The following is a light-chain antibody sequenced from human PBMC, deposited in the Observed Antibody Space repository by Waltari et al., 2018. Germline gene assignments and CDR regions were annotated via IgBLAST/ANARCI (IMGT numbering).Light chain of an antibody. J-gene: IGKJ2*01. CDR1: QSVSSN. CDR2: GAS. CDR3: QQYKNWLRTT. V-gene: IGKV3-15*01. Sequence: ETVITQSPATLSVSPGDRAPLSCRASQSVSSNLAWYEHKPGQAPRLLNYGASTRATGIPARFSGSGSGTESTLTISSLHSKDIAVDYGQQYKNWLRTTFGQGTKLDMK.